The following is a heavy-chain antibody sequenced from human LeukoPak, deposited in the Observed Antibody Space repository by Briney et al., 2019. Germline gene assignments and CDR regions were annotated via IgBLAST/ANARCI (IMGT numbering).Heavy chain of an antibody. Sequence: SETLSLTCTVSGGSISTISSGTYYWGWIRQPPGKGLEWIGSINYSGSTDYNPAPKSRVTISIDTSKNQFSLKLSSVTAADTAVYYCARHGHHGDYGYWGQGNLVTVSS. CDR2: INYSGST. D-gene: IGHD4-17*01. CDR1: GGSISTISSGTYY. V-gene: IGHV4-39*01. CDR3: ARHGHHGDYGY. J-gene: IGHJ4*02.